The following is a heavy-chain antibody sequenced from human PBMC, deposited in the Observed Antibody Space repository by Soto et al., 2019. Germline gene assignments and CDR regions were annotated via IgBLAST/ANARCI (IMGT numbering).Heavy chain of an antibody. CDR2: INPNSGGT. CDR1: GYTFTGYY. CDR3: ARAIDYGDYVYYGMDV. V-gene: IGHV1-2*04. D-gene: IGHD4-17*01. Sequence: ASLKVSCKASGYTFTGYYMHWVLQAPGQGLEWMGWINPNSGGTNYAQKFQGWVTMTRDTSISTAYMELSRLRSDDTAVYYCARAIDYGDYVYYGMDVWGQGTTVSVSS. J-gene: IGHJ6*02.